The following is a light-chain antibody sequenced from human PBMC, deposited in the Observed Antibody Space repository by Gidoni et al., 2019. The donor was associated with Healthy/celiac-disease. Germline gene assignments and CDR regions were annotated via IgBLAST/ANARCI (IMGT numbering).Light chain of an antibody. J-gene: IGKJ1*01. Sequence: ALTQSPGTLSLSPGERATLSCRASQSVSSSYLAWYQQKPGQAPRLLIYGASSRATGIPDRFSGSGSGTDFTLTISRLEPEDFAVYYCQQYGSSPRTFGQGTKVEIK. CDR3: QQYGSSPRT. CDR1: QSVSSSY. CDR2: GAS. V-gene: IGKV3-20*01.